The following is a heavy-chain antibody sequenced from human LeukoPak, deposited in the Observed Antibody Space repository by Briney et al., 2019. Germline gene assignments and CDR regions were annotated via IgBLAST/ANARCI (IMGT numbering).Heavy chain of an antibody. CDR3: ARAAVHCSSSTCRTNFDS. CDR1: GFTFSSYS. J-gene: IGHJ4*02. Sequence: GGSLRLSCAASGFTFSSYSMSWVRQAPGKGLEWVAYMNHDGSDQSHVDSVRGRFTISRDNAKNSLYLQMNSLRVEDTAVYYCARAAVHCSSSTCRTNFDSWGQGTLVTVSS. CDR2: MNHDGSDQ. V-gene: IGHV3-7*01. D-gene: IGHD2-2*01.